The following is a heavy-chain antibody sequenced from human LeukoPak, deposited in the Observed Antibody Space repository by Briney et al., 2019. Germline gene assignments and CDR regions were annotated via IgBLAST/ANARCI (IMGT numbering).Heavy chain of an antibody. D-gene: IGHD1-26*01. CDR3: ARSYSGSRGAFDI. V-gene: IGHV3-23*01. J-gene: IGHJ3*02. Sequence: PGGSLRLSCAASACTFSFFAVTWVRQAPGKGLDWVSTINPNGDSTYYADSVKGRFTISRDNLKNTLYLQMDSLRVEDTAIYYCARSYSGSRGAFDIWGQGTMVTVSP. CDR2: INPNGDST. CDR1: ACTFSFFA.